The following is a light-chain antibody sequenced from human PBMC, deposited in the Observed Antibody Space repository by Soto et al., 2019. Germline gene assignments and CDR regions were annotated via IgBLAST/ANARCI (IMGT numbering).Light chain of an antibody. Sequence: DVVMTQSPLSLPVTLGQPAAISFRSSQSLVHSDGNTYFNWFHQRPVQSPSRLIYKVSNRDSGGLDRRSGGGSDSDLTLKISPVEAEDVGVDSCMQGTHWRPHTVGRGT. CDR2: KVS. V-gene: IGKV2-30*02. J-gene: IGKJ4*02. CDR3: MQGTHWRPHT. CDR1: QSLVHSDGNTY.